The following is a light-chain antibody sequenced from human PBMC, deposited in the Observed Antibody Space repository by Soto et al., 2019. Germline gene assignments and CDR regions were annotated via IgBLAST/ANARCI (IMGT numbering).Light chain of an antibody. V-gene: IGKV1-5*03. CDR3: QHYNSYSEA. J-gene: IGKJ1*01. CDR2: KAS. CDR1: QTIISW. Sequence: DIQMTLSPSTLSGSVGDRVTITCRASQTIISWLAWYQQKPGKAPKLLIYKASTLKSGVPSRFSGSGSGTEFTLTISSLQPDDFATYYCQHYNSYSEAFGQGTKVDI.